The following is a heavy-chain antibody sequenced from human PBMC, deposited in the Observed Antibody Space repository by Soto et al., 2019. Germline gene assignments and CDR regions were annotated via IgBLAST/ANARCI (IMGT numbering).Heavy chain of an antibody. D-gene: IGHD2-21*02. Sequence: QLQLQESGSGLVKPSQTLSLTCAVSGGSISSGGYSWSWIRQPPGKGLEWIGYIYHSGSTYYNPSLKSRVTISVDRSKNQFALKLSSVTAADTAVYYCARSRYCGGDCEPEGLDYWGQGTLVTVSS. CDR3: ARSRYCGGDCEPEGLDY. CDR2: IYHSGST. V-gene: IGHV4-30-2*01. J-gene: IGHJ4*02. CDR1: GGSISSGGYS.